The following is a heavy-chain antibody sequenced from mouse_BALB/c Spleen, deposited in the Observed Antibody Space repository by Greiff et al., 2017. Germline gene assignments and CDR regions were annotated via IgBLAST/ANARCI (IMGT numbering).Heavy chain of an antibody. J-gene: IGHJ3*01. CDR2: ISSGGGST. D-gene: IGHD1-1*01. CDR3: ARHGGGLLSPWFAY. CDR1: GFAFSSYD. Sequence: EVQVVESGGGLVKPGGSLKLSCAASGFAFSSYDMSWVRQTPEKRLEWVAYISSGGGSTYYPDTVKGRFTISRDNAKNTLYLQMSSLKSEDTAMYYCARHGGGLLSPWFAYWGQGTLVTVSA. V-gene: IGHV5-12-1*01.